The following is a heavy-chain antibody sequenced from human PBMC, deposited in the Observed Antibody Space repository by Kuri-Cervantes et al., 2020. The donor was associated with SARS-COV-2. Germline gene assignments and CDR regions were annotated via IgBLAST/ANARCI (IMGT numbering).Heavy chain of an antibody. V-gene: IGHV4-59*08. Sequence: SETLSLTCTVSGGSISSYYWSWIRQPPGKGLEWIGYIYYSGSTNYNPSLKSRVTISVDTSKNQFSLKLSSVTAADTAVYYCARRYYDSSDIRDAFDIWGQGKMVNVSS. D-gene: IGHD3-22*01. J-gene: IGHJ3*02. CDR2: IYYSGST. CDR1: GGSISSYY. CDR3: ARRYYDSSDIRDAFDI.